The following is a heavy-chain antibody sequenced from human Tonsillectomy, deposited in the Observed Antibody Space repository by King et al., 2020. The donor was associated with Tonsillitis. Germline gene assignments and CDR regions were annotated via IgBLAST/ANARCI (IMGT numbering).Heavy chain of an antibody. V-gene: IGHV3-7*01. CDR1: GLTFSSYW. CDR2: IKQDGSEK. CDR3: ARDPNYYDTSGYYPRGAFDI. D-gene: IGHD3-22*01. J-gene: IGHJ3*02. Sequence: VQLVESGGGLVQPGGSLRLSCAASGLTFSSYWMTWVRQAPGKGLEWVANIKQDGSEKYYVDSVKGRFTISRDNAKNSLFLQMNSLRAEDTAVYYCARDPNYYDTSGYYPRGAFDIWARGQWSPSLQ.